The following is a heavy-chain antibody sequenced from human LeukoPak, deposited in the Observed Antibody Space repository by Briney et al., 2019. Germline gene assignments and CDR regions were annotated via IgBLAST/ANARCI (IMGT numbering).Heavy chain of an antibody. J-gene: IGHJ4*02. CDR1: GGTFSSYA. Sequence: SVKVSCKASGGTFSSYAISWVRQAPGQGLEWMGGIIPIFGTANYAQKFQGRVTITADESTSTAYMELSSLRSEDTAVYYCASSEVYYYDSSGYYLPLDYWGQGTLVTVSS. V-gene: IGHV1-69*13. CDR2: IIPIFGTA. D-gene: IGHD3-22*01. CDR3: ASSEVYYYDSSGYYLPLDY.